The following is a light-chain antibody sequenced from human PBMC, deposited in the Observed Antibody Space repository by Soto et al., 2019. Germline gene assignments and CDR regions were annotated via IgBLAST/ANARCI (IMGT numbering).Light chain of an antibody. CDR1: SSDVGAYNY. CDR2: DVN. Sequence: QSALTQPASVSGSPGQSITISCTGTSSDVGAYNYVSWCQHHPGKAPKLIIYDVNNRPSGVSNRFSGSKSGNTASLTISGLQADDEAYYYCTSYTISSTGVFGGGTKLTVL. CDR3: TSYTISSTGV. J-gene: IGLJ3*02. V-gene: IGLV2-14*03.